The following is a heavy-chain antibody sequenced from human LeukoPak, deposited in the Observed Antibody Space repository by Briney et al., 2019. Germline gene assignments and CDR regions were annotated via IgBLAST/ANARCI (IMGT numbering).Heavy chain of an antibody. CDR3: ARERVVKYWYYYMDV. V-gene: IGHV3-7*01. CDR2: IKQDGSEK. J-gene: IGHJ6*03. D-gene: IGHD3-3*01. Sequence: GGSLRLSCAASRFTFSSYWMSWVRQAPGKGLEWVANIKQDGSEKYYVDSVKGRFTISRDNAKNSLYLQMNSLRAEDTAVYYCARERVVKYWYYYMDVWGKGTTVTVSS. CDR1: RFTFSSYW.